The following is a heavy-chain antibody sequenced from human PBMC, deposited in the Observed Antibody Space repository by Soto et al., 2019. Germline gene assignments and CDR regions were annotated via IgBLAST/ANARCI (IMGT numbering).Heavy chain of an antibody. CDR1: GFTFNSFG. Sequence: QVQLVESGGGVVQPGTSLRLSCAASGFTFNSFGIHWVRQAPGKGLEWVAVITYDGKNKYYADSVKGRFTISRDNSRDTLYLPMNSLPAEDTAMYYCAKDKGAFGGVLVFAFDSCGQGSLVTVSS. CDR2: ITYDGKNK. V-gene: IGHV3-30*18. CDR3: AKDKGAFGGVLVFAFDS. D-gene: IGHD3-16*02. J-gene: IGHJ4*02.